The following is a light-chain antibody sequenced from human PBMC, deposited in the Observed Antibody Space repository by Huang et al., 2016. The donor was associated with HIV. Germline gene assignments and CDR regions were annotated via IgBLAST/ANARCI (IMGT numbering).Light chain of an antibody. CDR3: QQYNYWPQT. J-gene: IGKJ1*01. CDR1: QSVTRN. V-gene: IGKV3-15*01. Sequence: EIVMTQSPATLSVSPGERATLSCRASQSVTRNLAWYQQKPGQAPGLLIYGASTRATGIPARFSGSGSGKEFTLTISSLQSEDFAVYYCQQYNYWPQTFGQGTKVEIK. CDR2: GAS.